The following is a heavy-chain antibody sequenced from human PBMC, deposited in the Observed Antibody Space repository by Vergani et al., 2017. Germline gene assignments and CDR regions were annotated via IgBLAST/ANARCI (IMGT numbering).Heavy chain of an antibody. J-gene: IGHJ4*02. CDR1: GFTFSSYS. CDR3: AGSAWSYYYGSGSYTY. CDR2: ISSSSSTI. V-gene: IGHV3-48*04. Sequence: EVQLVESGGGLVQPGGSLRLSCAASGFTFSSYSMNWVRQAPGKGLEWVSYISSSSSTIYYADSVKVLFTISRDNAKNSLYLQMNSRRAEDTAVYYCAGSAWSYYYGSGSYTYWGQGTLVTVSS. D-gene: IGHD3-10*01.